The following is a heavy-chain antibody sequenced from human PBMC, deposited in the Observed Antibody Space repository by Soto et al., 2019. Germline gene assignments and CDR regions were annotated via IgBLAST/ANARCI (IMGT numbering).Heavy chain of an antibody. CDR3: ARGRYCLTGRCFPNWFDS. D-gene: IGHD7-27*01. CDR2: IYKSATT. V-gene: IGHV4-30-4*01. CDR1: GDSISNLDYF. J-gene: IGHJ5*01. Sequence: SETLSLTCSVSGDSISNLDYFWAWIRQPPGQALEYIGSIYKSATTYYNPSFESQVAISVDTSKSQFSLNVTSVTAANTAVYFCARGRYCLTGRCFPNWFDSWGQGALVTVSS.